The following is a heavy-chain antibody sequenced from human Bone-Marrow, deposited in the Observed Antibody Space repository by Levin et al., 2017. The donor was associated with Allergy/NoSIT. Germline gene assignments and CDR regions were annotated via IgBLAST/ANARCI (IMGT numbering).Heavy chain of an antibody. CDR2: ISVSSSTE. Sequence: LSLTCAASGFIFRDYYMSWIRQAPGKGLEWISYISVSSSTEYYADSVEGRFTISRDDARDSLYLQMNSLRVEDTAVYYCASHILTGTTADAFGVWGQGTVVTVSS. D-gene: IGHD1-20*01. CDR1: GFIFRDYY. J-gene: IGHJ3*01. CDR3: ASHILTGTTADAFGV. V-gene: IGHV3-11*01.